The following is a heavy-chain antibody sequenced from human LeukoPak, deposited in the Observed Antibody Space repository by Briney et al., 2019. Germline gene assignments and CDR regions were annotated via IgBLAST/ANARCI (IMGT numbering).Heavy chain of an antibody. J-gene: IGHJ4*02. D-gene: IGHD3-10*01. V-gene: IGHV3-15*01. CDR2: IKSKTDGGTT. CDR1: GFTFSSYS. Sequence: GGSLRLSCAASGFTFSSYSMSWVRQAPGKGLEWVGRIKSKTDGGTTDYAAPVKGRFTISRDDSKNTLYLQMNSLRAEDTAVYYCAKGRVRGVIITIFDYWGQGTLVTVSS. CDR3: AKGRVRGVIITIFDY.